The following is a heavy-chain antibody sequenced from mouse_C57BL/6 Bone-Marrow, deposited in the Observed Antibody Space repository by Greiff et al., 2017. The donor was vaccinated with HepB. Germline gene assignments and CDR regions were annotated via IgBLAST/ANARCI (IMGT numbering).Heavy chain of an antibody. CDR3: AVYSNYAWFAY. CDR2: IHPSDSDT. D-gene: IGHD2-5*01. J-gene: IGHJ3*01. CDR1: GYTFTSYW. Sequence: VQLQQPGAELVKPGASVKVSCKASGYTFTSYWMHWVKQRPGPGLEWIGRIHPSDSDTNYNQKFKGKATLTVDKSSSTAYMPLSSLTSEDSAVYYCAVYSNYAWFAYWGQGTLLTVSS. V-gene: IGHV1-74*01.